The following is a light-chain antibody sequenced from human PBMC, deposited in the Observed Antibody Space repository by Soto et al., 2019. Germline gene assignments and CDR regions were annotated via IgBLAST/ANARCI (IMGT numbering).Light chain of an antibody. J-gene: IGKJ1*01. CDR3: QQYGSSPTTT. Sequence: EIVLTQSPGTLSLSPGERATLSCRASQSVSSNYLAWYQQKPGQAPRLLIYGASRRATGIPDRFSGSGSGTDFTLTISRLEAEDFAVYYCQQYGSSPTTTFGQGTKVEIK. CDR1: QSVSSNY. CDR2: GAS. V-gene: IGKV3-20*01.